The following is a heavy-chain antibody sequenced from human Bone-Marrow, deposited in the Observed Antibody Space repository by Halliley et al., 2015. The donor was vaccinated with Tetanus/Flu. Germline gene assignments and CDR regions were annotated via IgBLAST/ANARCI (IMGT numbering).Heavy chain of an antibody. CDR2: IIPIFGSS. J-gene: IGHJ3*02. CDR1: GGTFSNYA. CDR3: ARSKELGFSSSDAFDI. V-gene: IGHV1-69*01. D-gene: IGHD1-26*01. Sequence: QLVQSGAEVKKPGSSVQVSCKASGGTFSNYAISWVRQAPGQGLEWMGGIIPIFGSSNYAQKFQGRVTITADESTSTAYMELSSLRSDDTAVFYCARSKELGFSSSDAFDIWGPGTMVTVSS.